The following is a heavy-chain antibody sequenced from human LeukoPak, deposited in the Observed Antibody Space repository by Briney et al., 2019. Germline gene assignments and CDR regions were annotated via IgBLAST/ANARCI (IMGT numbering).Heavy chain of an antibody. D-gene: IGHD4-17*01. CDR3: AKDSHDYGDPTFGDY. CDR2: ISSSSSYI. V-gene: IGHV3-21*01. Sequence: GGSLRLSCAASGFTFSSYSMNWVRQAPGKGLEWVSSISSSSSYIYYADSVKGRFTISRDNSKNTLYLQMNSLRAEDTAVYYCAKDSHDYGDPTFGDYWGQGTLVTVSS. CDR1: GFTFSSYS. J-gene: IGHJ4*02.